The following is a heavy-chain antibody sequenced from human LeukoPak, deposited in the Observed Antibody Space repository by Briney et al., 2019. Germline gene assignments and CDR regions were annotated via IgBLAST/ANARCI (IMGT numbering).Heavy chain of an antibody. Sequence: PGGSLRLSCAASGFTFSSYSMSWVRQAPGEGLEWVSYISSSSSTIYYADSVKGRFTISRDDAKNSLYLQMNSLRDEDTAVYYCARSVRGYERCEDYWGQGTLVTVSS. J-gene: IGHJ4*02. CDR3: ARSVRGYERCEDY. V-gene: IGHV3-48*02. CDR2: ISSSSSTI. D-gene: IGHD5-12*01. CDR1: GFTFSSYS.